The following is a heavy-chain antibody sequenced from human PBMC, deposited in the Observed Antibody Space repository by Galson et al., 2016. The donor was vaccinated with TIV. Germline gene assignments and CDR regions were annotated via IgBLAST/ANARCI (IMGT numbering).Heavy chain of an antibody. Sequence: PALVKPTQTLTLTCTFSGFSLNTRGVGVGWIRQPPGKALEWLALIYWDDDKRYSPSLKNRLTIIKDTSKNQVVLTMTNMDPVDTATYYCAHANLQWLIQAFDFWGQGTLVTVSS. V-gene: IGHV2-5*02. CDR3: AHANLQWLIQAFDF. CDR2: IYWDDDK. D-gene: IGHD6-19*01. J-gene: IGHJ4*02. CDR1: GFSLNTRGVG.